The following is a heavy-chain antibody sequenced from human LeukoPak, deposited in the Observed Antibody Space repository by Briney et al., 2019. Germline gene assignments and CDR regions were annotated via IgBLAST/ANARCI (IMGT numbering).Heavy chain of an antibody. CDR2: ISGSGGST. D-gene: IGHD3-10*01. J-gene: IGHJ5*02. V-gene: IGHV3-23*01. Sequence: GGSLRLSCAASGFTFSSYATSWVRQAPGKGLEWVSAISGSGGSTYYADSVKGRFTISRDNSKNTLYLQMNSLRAEDTAVYYCAKVQTYYYGSGALNWFDPWGQGTLVTVSS. CDR3: AKVQTYYYGSGALNWFDP. CDR1: GFTFSSYA.